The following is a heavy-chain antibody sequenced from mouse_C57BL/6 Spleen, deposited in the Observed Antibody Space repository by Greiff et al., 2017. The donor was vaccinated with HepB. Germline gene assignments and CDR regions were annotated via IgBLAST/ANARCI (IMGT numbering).Heavy chain of an antibody. CDR2: ISDGGSYT. J-gene: IGHJ2*01. V-gene: IGHV5-4*03. CDR3: ASLSTMVTGDY. D-gene: IGHD2-2*01. Sequence: EVMLVESGGGLVKPGGSLKLSCAASGFTFSSYAMSWVRQTPEKRLEWVATISDGGSYTYYPDNVKGRFTISRDNAKNNLYLQMSHLKSEDTAMYYCASLSTMVTGDYWGQGTTLTVSS. CDR1: GFTFSSYA.